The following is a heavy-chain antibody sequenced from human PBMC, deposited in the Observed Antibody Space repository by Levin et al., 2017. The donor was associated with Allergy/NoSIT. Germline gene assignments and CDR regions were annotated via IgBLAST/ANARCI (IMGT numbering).Heavy chain of an antibody. Sequence: GESLKISCAASGFTFSTYAMGWVRQAPGKGLEWVSAITGSGGSTYYADSAKGRFTISRDNSKNTLYLQMNSLRADDTAVYYCAKSRRLYGSGSYYNDWGQGTLVTVSS. CDR2: ITGSGGST. D-gene: IGHD3-10*01. CDR3: AKSRRLYGSGSYYND. V-gene: IGHV3-23*01. CDR1: GFTFSTYA. J-gene: IGHJ4*02.